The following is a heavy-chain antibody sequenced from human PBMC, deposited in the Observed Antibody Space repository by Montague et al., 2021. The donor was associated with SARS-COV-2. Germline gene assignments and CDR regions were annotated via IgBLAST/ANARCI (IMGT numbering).Heavy chain of an antibody. Sequence: SETLSLTCTVSGGSISSYYLSWIRQPPGKGLEWIGYIYYSGSTNYNPSLKSRVTISVDTSKNQFSLKLSSVTAADTAVYYCARRSLGYCSGGSCYSGYDYWGQGTLVTVSS. J-gene: IGHJ4*02. CDR2: IYYSGST. CDR3: ARRSLGYCSGGSCYSGYDY. V-gene: IGHV4-59*01. D-gene: IGHD2-15*01. CDR1: GGSISSYY.